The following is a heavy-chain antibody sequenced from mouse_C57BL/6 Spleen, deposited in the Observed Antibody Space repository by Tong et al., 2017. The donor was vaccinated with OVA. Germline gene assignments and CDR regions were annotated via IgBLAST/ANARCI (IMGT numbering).Heavy chain of an antibody. J-gene: IGHJ2*01. CDR2: IYPRSGNT. CDR1: GYTFTSYG. CDR3: ARSDGNYVDY. Sequence: VQLQESGAELVKPGASVKLSCKASGYTFTSYGISWVKQRTGQGLEWIGEIYPRSGNTYYNEKFKGKATLTADKSSSTAYMELRSLTSEDSAVYFCARSDGNYVDYWGQGTTLTVSS. V-gene: IGHV1-81*01. D-gene: IGHD2-1*01.